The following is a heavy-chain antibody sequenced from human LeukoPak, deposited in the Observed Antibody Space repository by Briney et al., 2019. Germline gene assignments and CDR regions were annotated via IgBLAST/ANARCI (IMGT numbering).Heavy chain of an antibody. Sequence: SETLSLTCTVSGGTISSSSYYWGWIRQPPGKGLEWIGGIYSSGSTYYNPSLKSRITISVDTSKNQFSLKLSSVTAADTAVYYCARTPMVRKRYYYYYMDVWGKGTTVTVSS. CDR3: ARTPMVRKRYYYYYMDV. CDR1: GGTISSSSYY. J-gene: IGHJ6*03. V-gene: IGHV4-39*07. CDR2: IYSSGST. D-gene: IGHD3-10*01.